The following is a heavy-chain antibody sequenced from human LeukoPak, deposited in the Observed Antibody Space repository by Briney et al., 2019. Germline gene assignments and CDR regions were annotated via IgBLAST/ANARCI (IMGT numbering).Heavy chain of an antibody. CDR3: AGYTNSSGWYWSFDY. D-gene: IGHD6-19*01. Sequence: PSETLSLTCTVSGGSISSSTYYWGWIRQPPGKGLEWIGNIYYSGSTYYNPSLKSRVTISVDTSKNRFSLKLSSVTAADTAVYYCAGYTNSSGWYWSFDYWGQGTLVTVSS. V-gene: IGHV4-39*01. CDR2: IYYSGST. J-gene: IGHJ4*02. CDR1: GGSISSSTYY.